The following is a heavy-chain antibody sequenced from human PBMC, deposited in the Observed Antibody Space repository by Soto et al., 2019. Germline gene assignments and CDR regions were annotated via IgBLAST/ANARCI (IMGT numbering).Heavy chain of an antibody. D-gene: IGHD2-15*01. CDR2: FHYSGNT. Sequence: SETLSLTCTVSGGSISRGDNHWSWIRQHPGKGPEWIGYFHYSGNTYYNPSLKSRVTISVATSKNQFSLNLNSVTAADTAVYYCARADCSGNTCYAFDYWGQGTLVTVSS. CDR3: ARADCSGNTCYAFDY. J-gene: IGHJ4*02. CDR1: GGSISRGDNH. V-gene: IGHV4-31*02.